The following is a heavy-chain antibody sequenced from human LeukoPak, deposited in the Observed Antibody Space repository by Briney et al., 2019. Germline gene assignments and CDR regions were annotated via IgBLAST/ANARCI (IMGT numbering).Heavy chain of an antibody. V-gene: IGHV1-69*05. D-gene: IGHD3-10*01. CDR1: GGTFSSYA. CDR3: ARDPSGLLWFGEFQNWFDP. Sequence: SVKVSCKASGGTFSSYAISWVRQTPGQGLEWMGRIIPIFGTANYAQKFQGRVTITTDESTSTAYMELSSLRSEDTAVYYCARDPSGLLWFGEFQNWFDPWGQGTLVTVSS. CDR2: IIPIFGTA. J-gene: IGHJ5*02.